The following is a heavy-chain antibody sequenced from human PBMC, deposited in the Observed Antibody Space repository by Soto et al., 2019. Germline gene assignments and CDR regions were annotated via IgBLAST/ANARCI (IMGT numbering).Heavy chain of an antibody. CDR2: IYYSGST. V-gene: IGHV4-59*01. D-gene: IGHD3-22*01. Sequence: PSETLSLTCTVSGGSISSYYWSWIRQPPGKGLEWIGYIYYSGSTNYNPSHKSRVTISVDTSKNQFSLKLSSVTAADTAVYYCARASPTDTYYYDSSGFLTPYYFDYWGQGTLVTVSS. J-gene: IGHJ4*02. CDR3: ARASPTDTYYYDSSGFLTPYYFDY. CDR1: GGSISSYY.